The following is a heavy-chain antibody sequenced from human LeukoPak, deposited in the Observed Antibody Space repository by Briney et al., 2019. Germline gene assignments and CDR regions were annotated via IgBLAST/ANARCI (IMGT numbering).Heavy chain of an antibody. D-gene: IGHD3-22*01. V-gene: IGHV4-61*02. CDR1: GGSINSRSYY. CDR3: ARARPDSGGYYYILDS. CDR2: IYSSGSI. J-gene: IGHJ4*02. Sequence: TLSLTCTVSGGSINSRSYYWSWIRQPAGLGLEWIGRIYSSGSINSNPSLRSRVTTSLETSKNQFSLRLTSVTAADTAVYYCARARPDSGGYYYILDSWGQGTLVTVSS.